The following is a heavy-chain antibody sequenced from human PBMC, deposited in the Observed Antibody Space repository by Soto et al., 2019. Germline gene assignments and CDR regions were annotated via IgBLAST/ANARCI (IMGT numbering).Heavy chain of an antibody. CDR2: ISGSGGST. Sequence: GGSLRLSYAASGFTFSSYAMSWVRQAPGKGLEWVSAISGSGGSTYYADSVKGRFTISRDNSKKTLYLQMNSLRAEDTAVYYCAKDSRVDSLDYWGQGTLVTVSS. CDR1: GFTFSSYA. CDR3: AKDSRVDSLDY. D-gene: IGHD5-12*01. J-gene: IGHJ4*02. V-gene: IGHV3-23*01.